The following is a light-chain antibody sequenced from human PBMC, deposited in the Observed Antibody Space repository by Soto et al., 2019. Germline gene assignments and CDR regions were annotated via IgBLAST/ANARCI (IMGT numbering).Light chain of an antibody. V-gene: IGLV1-44*01. Sequence: QSVLTQPPSVSGTPGQRVTISCSGSSSNIGSNNVNWYQQFPGTAPRLLIYSSYQRPSGVPDRFSGSQSGTSASLAISGLQSDDEADYYCAAWDDSLKAIFGGGTQLTVL. CDR2: SSY. CDR1: SSNIGSNN. CDR3: AAWDDSLKAI. J-gene: IGLJ7*01.